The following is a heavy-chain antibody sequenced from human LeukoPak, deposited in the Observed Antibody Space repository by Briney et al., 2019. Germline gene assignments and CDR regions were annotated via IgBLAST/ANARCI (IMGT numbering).Heavy chain of an antibody. CDR1: GFTFSSYG. J-gene: IGHJ4*02. D-gene: IGHD4-17*01. CDR3: ARGNPDYGDYVLDY. V-gene: IGHV3-33*01. CDR2: IWYDGSNK. Sequence: PGGSLRLSCAASGFTFSSYGMHWVRQAPGKGLEWVAVIWYDGSNKYYADSVKGRFTISRDNSKNTLYLQMNSLRAEDTAVYYCARGNPDYGDYVLDYWGQGTLVTVSS.